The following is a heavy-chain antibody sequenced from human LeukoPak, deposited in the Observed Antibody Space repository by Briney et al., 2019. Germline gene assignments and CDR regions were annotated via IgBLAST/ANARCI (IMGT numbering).Heavy chain of an antibody. Sequence: PSETLSLTCAVYGGSFSGYYWSWIRQPPGKGLEWIGEINHSGSTTYNPSLKSRVTMSVDTSKNQLSLRVSSVTAADTAVYYCARHRSSGDDYWGQGTLVTVSS. CDR3: ARHRSSGDDY. J-gene: IGHJ4*02. V-gene: IGHV4-34*01. CDR1: GGSFSGYY. D-gene: IGHD6-25*01. CDR2: INHSGST.